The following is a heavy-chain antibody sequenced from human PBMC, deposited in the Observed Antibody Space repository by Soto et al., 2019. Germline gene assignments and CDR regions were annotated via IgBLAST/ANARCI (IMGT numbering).Heavy chain of an antibody. J-gene: IGHJ5*02. V-gene: IGHV3-48*02. CDR3: AREAIAVLNWFDP. CDR2: ISSSSSTI. D-gene: IGHD6-19*01. Sequence: SLRLSCTASRFSFHSYSMNWVRQAPGKGLEWVSYISSSSSTIYYADSVKGRFTISRDNAKNSLYLQMNSLRDEDTAVYYCAREAIAVLNWFDPWGQGTLVTVS. CDR1: RFSFHSYS.